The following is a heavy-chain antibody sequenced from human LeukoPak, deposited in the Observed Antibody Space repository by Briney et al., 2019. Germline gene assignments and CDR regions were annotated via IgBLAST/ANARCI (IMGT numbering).Heavy chain of an antibody. D-gene: IGHD3-22*01. CDR1: GYSFTSYW. J-gene: IGHJ4*02. CDR2: INQDGSEK. CDR3: ARDLYRIVVVPHYFDS. Sequence: GESLKISCKGSGYSFTSYWIGWVRQAPGKGLEWVANINQDGSEKYFVDSVKGRFTISRDNAKNSLYLQMNSLRAEDTAVYYCARDLYRIVVVPHYFDSWGQGTLVTVSS. V-gene: IGHV3-7*01.